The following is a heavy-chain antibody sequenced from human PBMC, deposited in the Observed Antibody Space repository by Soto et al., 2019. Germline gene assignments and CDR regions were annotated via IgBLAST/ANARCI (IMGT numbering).Heavy chain of an antibody. Sequence: SETLSLTCTVSGGSISSYYWSWIRQPPGKGLEWIGYIYYSGSTNYNPSLKSRVTISVDTSKNQFSLKLSSVTAADTAVYYCGXMEVRGAPLLWFDYWGQGTLVTVSS. CDR3: GXMEVRGAPLLWFDY. CDR1: GGSISSYY. J-gene: IGHJ4*02. D-gene: IGHD3-10*01. V-gene: IGHV4-59*08. CDR2: IYYSGST.